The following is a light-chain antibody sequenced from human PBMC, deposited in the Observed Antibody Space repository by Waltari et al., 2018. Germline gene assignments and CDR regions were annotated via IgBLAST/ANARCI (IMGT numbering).Light chain of an antibody. Sequence: QSALTQPASVSGSPGQSITISCTGTRGDGGGYNYVSCYQQHPGKAPKLRFYDVSNRPSGVSNRFSGYKSGNPASLTISGLQGDDEADYYCSSYAGISPYVFGTGTKVTVL. J-gene: IGLJ1*01. CDR3: SSYAGISPYV. V-gene: IGLV2-14*01. CDR2: DVS. CDR1: RGDGGGYNY.